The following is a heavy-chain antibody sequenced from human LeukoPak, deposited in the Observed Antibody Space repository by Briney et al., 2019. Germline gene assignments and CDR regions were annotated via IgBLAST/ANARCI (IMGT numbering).Heavy chain of an antibody. J-gene: IGHJ3*02. D-gene: IGHD5-12*01. V-gene: IGHV3-48*01. CDR3: ARDPTIHLLTPVDAFDI. CDR2: ISSSSSTI. Sequence: GGSLRLSCAASGFTFSSYSMNWVRQAPGKGLEWVSYISSSSSTIYYADSVKGRFTISRDNAKNSLYLQMNSLRAEDTAVYYCARDPTIHLLTPVDAFDIWGQGTMVTVSS. CDR1: GFTFSSYS.